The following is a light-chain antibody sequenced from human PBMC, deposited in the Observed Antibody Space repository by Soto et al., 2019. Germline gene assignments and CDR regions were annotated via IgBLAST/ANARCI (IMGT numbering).Light chain of an antibody. CDR1: QSLLHSNGNNC. V-gene: IGKV2-28*01. J-gene: IGKJ4*01. Sequence: DIVMTQSPLSLPVTPGEPASISCRSSQSLLHSNGNNCLDWYLQKPGQSPQLLIHLGSNRASGVPDRFSGSGSGTDFTLKISRVEAEDVGLYYCIQTLQTPPTFGGGPKVEIK. CDR2: LGS. CDR3: IQTLQTPPT.